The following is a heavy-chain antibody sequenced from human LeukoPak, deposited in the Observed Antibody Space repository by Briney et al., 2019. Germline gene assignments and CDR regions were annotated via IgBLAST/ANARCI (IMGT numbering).Heavy chain of an antibody. CDR3: AKGVGKEDGFLNGYSDGMDV. CDR1: GFTFSSYA. V-gene: IGHV3-23*01. J-gene: IGHJ6*02. CDR2: ISGSGGST. D-gene: IGHD3-3*01. Sequence: PGGSLRLSCAASGFTFSSYAMSWVRQAPGKGLERVSAISGSGGSTYYADSVKGRFTISRDNSKNTLYLQMNSLRAEDTAVYYLAKGVGKEDGFLNGYSDGMDVWGQGTKVTVSS.